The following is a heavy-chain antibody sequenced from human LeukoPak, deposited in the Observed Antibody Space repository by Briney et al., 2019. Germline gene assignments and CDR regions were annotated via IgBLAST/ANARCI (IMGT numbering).Heavy chain of an antibody. CDR3: ARVGARGNFDWLFSFYYYYYMDV. Sequence: ASVKVSCKASGYTFTSYYMHWVRQAPGQGLEWMGWISAYNGNTNYAQKLQGRVTMTTDTSTSTAYMELRSLRSDDTAVYYCARVGARGNFDWLFSFYYYYYMDVWGKGTTVTVSS. CDR1: GYTFTSYY. V-gene: IGHV1-18*04. J-gene: IGHJ6*03. D-gene: IGHD3-9*01. CDR2: ISAYNGNT.